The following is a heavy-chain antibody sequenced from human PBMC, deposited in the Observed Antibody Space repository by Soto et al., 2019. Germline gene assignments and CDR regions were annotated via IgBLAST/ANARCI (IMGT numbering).Heavy chain of an antibody. CDR3: ARGAAAAGTDWFDA. CDR2: ITTTGRNT. Sequence: LRLSCAASGFTFISYGMTWVCQAPGKGLEWVSGITTTGRNTYYAESVKGRFTISKDNSKNVVYLQMNSLRAEDTAVYYCARGAAAAGTDWFDAWGQGTLVTVSS. V-gene: IGHV3-23*01. CDR1: GFTFISYG. D-gene: IGHD6-13*01. J-gene: IGHJ5*02.